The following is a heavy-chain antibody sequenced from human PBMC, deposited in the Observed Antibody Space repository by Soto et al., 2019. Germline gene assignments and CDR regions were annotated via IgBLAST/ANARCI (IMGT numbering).Heavy chain of an antibody. D-gene: IGHD5-18*01. Sequence: AETLSLTCAVYGGSFSGYYWSWISQPPGKGLEWIGEINHSGSTNYNPSLKSRVTISVDTSKNQFSLKLSSVTAADTAVYYCARGTRGYGPTCFDYWGQGTLVTVSS. CDR2: INHSGST. J-gene: IGHJ4*02. CDR1: GGSFSGYY. V-gene: IGHV4-34*01. CDR3: ARGTRGYGPTCFDY.